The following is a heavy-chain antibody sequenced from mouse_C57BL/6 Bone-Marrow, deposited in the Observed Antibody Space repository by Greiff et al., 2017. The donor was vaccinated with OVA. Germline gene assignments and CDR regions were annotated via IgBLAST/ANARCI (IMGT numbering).Heavy chain of an antibody. V-gene: IGHV1-18*01. Sequence: EVQLQQSGPELVKPGASVKIPCTASGFTFTDYNMDWVKQSHGQSLEWIGDINPNNGGTIYNQKFKGKATLTVDKSSSTAYLELRSLTSEDTAVYYCARESYFAYWGQGTLVTVSA. CDR3: ARESYFAY. CDR1: GFTFTDYN. D-gene: IGHD2-12*01. CDR2: INPNNGGT. J-gene: IGHJ3*01.